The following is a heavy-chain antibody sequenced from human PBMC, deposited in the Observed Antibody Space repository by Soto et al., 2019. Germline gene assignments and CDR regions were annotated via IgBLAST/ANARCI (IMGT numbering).Heavy chain of an antibody. CDR1: GYTFTSYG. V-gene: IGHV1-18*01. CDR2: ISAYNGNT. J-gene: IGHJ4*02. Sequence: QVQLVQSGAEVKKPGASVKVSCKASGYTFTSYGISWVRQAPGQGLEWMGWISAYNGNTNYARKLQGRVTMTTDTSTSTAYRELRSLRSDDTAVYYWARWGCDGQWLVWTFDYWGQGTLVTVSS. CDR3: ARWGCDGQWLVWTFDY. D-gene: IGHD6-19*01.